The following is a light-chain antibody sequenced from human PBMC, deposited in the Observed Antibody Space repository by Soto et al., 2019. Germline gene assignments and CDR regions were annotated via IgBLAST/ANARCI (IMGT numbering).Light chain of an antibody. CDR1: QSVTRSF. CDR3: HQYVSSPQA. Sequence: EIVLTQSPGTLSLSPGERVTLSCRASQSVTRSFLAWYQQKPGQAPRLLIYGASSRATGIPDRFSGSGSGTDFTLTISRLEAEDFAVYYCHQYVSSPQAFGPGTKVDIK. V-gene: IGKV3-20*01. CDR2: GAS. J-gene: IGKJ3*01.